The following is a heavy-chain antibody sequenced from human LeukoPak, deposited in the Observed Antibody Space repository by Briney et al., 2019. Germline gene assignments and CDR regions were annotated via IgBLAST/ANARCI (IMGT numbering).Heavy chain of an antibody. CDR3: ASSRCAVAGTY. D-gene: IGHD6-19*01. V-gene: IGHV4-34*01. J-gene: IGHJ4*02. Sequence: SETLSLTCAVYGGSFSGYYWSWIRQPPGKGLEWIGEINHSGGTNYNPSLKSRVTISVDTSKNQFSLKLSSVTAADTAVYYCASSRCAVAGTYWGQGTLVTVSS. CDR1: GGSFSGYY. CDR2: INHSGGT.